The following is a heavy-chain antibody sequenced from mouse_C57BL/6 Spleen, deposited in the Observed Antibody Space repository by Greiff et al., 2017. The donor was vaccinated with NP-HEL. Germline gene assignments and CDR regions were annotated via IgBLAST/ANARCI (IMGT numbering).Heavy chain of an antibody. V-gene: IGHV5-17*01. Sequence: EVMLVESGGGLVKPGGSLKLSCAASGFTFSDYGMHWVRQAPEKGLEWVAYISSGSSTIYYADTVKGRFTISRDNAKNTLFLQMTSLRSEDTAMYYCARLGVTTGFAYWGQGTLVTVSA. CDR3: ARLGVTTGFAY. CDR2: ISSGSSTI. J-gene: IGHJ3*01. D-gene: IGHD2-2*01. CDR1: GFTFSDYG.